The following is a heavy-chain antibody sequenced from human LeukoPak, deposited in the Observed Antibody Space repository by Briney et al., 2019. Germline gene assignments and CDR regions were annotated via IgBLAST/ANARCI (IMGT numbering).Heavy chain of an antibody. CDR2: LKSKTDGGTT. Sequence: PGGSLRLSCAASGFTFTNAWMSWVRQAPGKGVEWVGRLKSKTDGGTTDYAAPVRGRFSISRDDSNNTLYLQMNSLKTEDTAVYYCTTSYYYDTSGDYWGQGTLVTVSS. D-gene: IGHD3-22*01. CDR1: GFTFTNAW. CDR3: TTSYYYDTSGDY. J-gene: IGHJ4*02. V-gene: IGHV3-15*01.